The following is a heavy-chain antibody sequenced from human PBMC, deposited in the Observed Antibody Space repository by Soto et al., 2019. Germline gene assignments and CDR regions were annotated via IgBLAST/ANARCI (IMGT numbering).Heavy chain of an antibody. D-gene: IGHD1-1*01. Sequence: GGSLRLSCAVSGFPFRTYGFHWVRQPPGKGLEWVAVIVSDGSAKYHADSVEGRFTISRDNSKDTLYLQMNSLRAEDTAVYYCARDDAFGNENGFDIWGQGTMVTVSS. CDR3: ARDDAFGNENGFDI. CDR2: IVSDGSAK. CDR1: GFPFRTYG. J-gene: IGHJ3*02. V-gene: IGHV3-33*01.